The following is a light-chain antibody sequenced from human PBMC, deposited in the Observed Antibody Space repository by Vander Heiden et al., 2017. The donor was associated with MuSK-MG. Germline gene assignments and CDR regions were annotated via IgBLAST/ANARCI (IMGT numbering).Light chain of an antibody. CDR3: QQHDSTSTLT. J-gene: IGKJ4*01. Sequence: TTKCKSSQSVLHSSRNQNFLAWYQQKPGQPPKLLIYWASTRDSGVPDRFSGSGYGTDFTLTISSLQAEDVAVYYCQQHDSTSTLTFGGGTTVEIK. CDR2: WAS. V-gene: IGKV4-1*01. CDR1: QSVLHSSRNQNF.